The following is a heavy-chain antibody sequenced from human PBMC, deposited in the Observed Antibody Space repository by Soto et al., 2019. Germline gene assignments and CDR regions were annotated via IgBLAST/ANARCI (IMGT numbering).Heavy chain of an antibody. CDR2: INAGNGNT. V-gene: IGHV1-3*01. J-gene: IGHJ4*02. D-gene: IGHD3-10*01. CDR1: GYTFTSYA. Sequence: ASVKVSCKASGYTFTSYAVHWVRQAPGQSLEWMGWINAGNGNTKYSQKLQGRVTITRDTSATTAYMELSSLRYEDTAVYYRATGSLREFWGQGTLVTVSS. CDR3: ATGSLREF.